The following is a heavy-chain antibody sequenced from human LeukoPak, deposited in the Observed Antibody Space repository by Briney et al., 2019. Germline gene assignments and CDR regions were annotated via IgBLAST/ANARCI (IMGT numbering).Heavy chain of an antibody. Sequence: PGGSLRLSCAASGFTFTNYAMHWVRQTPGKGLEWVAFVSYDGSWDSYSDSVKGRFTISRDASKNTLYLQMNSLRAEDTALYYCARDLSYYYDSSGYLPMRGFDIWGQGTMVTVSS. V-gene: IGHV3-30*01. CDR1: GFTFTNYA. D-gene: IGHD3-22*01. J-gene: IGHJ3*02. CDR3: ARDLSYYYDSSGYLPMRGFDI. CDR2: VSYDGSWD.